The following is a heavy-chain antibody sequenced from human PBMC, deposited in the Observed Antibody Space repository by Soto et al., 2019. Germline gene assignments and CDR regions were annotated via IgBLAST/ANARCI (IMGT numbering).Heavy chain of an antibody. CDR2: VSVSGGST. D-gene: IGHD2-8*01. V-gene: IGHV3-23*01. CDR1: GFTFSNYA. J-gene: IGHJ4*02. Sequence: EVRLLESGGGLVQPGGSLRLSCAASGFTFSNYAMTWVRQAPGKGLEWVSGVSVSGGSTYYADSVKGRFTISRDNSKNTLYLQMNSLRAEDTAVYYCARDPGYCTNGVCYMDYFDYWGQGTLVTVSS. CDR3: ARDPGYCTNGVCYMDYFDY.